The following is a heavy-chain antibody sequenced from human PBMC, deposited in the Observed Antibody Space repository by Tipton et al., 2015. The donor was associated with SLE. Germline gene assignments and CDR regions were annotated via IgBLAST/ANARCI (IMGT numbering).Heavy chain of an antibody. CDR2: IYYSGSI. CDR3: ASRPTVSTRSGHYYYGMDV. D-gene: IGHD4-11*01. V-gene: IGHV4-28*02. J-gene: IGHJ6*02. Sequence: TLSLTCAVSGYSISSSNWWGWIRQPPGKGLEWIGYIYYSGSIYYNPSLKSRVTMSVDTSKNQFSLKLSSVTAADTAVYYCASRPTVSTRSGHYYYGMDVWGQGTKVTVSS. CDR1: GYSISSSNW.